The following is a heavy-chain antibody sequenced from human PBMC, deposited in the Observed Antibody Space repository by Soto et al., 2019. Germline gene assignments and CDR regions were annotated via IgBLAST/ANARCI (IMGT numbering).Heavy chain of an antibody. J-gene: IGHJ6*01. Sequence: QVQLVESGGGVVQPGRSLRLSCAASGFTFSSYAMHWVRQAPGKGLEWVAVISYDGSNKYYADSVKGRFTISRDNSKNTLYLQMNSLRAEDTAVYYCARDRRGGYDSLPNLNYYYYYGMDV. CDR3: ARDRRGGYDSLPNLNYYYYYGMDV. V-gene: IGHV3-30-3*01. D-gene: IGHD5-12*01. CDR2: ISYDGSNK. CDR1: GFTFSSYA.